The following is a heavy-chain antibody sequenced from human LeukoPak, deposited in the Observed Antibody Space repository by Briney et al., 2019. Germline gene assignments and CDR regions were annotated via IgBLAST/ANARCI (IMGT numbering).Heavy chain of an antibody. CDR1: EFTVSSNY. D-gene: IGHD6-19*01. V-gene: IGHV3-53*01. CDR2: IYSDGST. Sequence: PGGSPRLSCAASEFTVSSNYMSWVRQAPGKGLEWVSIIYSDGSTYYADSVKGRFTISRDNSKNTLYLQMNSLRAEDTAVYYCARQPGYSSGWYDYWGQGTLVTVSS. J-gene: IGHJ4*02. CDR3: ARQPGYSSGWYDY.